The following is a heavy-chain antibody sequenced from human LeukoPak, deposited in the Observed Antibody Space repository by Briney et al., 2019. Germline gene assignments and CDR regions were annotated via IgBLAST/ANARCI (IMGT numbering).Heavy chain of an antibody. CDR3: ARVDVVAETPTAHDY. CDR2: VHYTGST. V-gene: IGHV4-59*01. J-gene: IGHJ4*02. CDR1: GGSINYFY. D-gene: IGHD2-15*01. Sequence: PLETLSLTCTVSGGSINYFYWTWIRQPPGKGLEWIGDVHYTGSTNHNPTLKSRVTISVDASKNQFSLRLSSVTAADTAVYYCARVDVVAETPTAHDYWGQGTLVDVAS.